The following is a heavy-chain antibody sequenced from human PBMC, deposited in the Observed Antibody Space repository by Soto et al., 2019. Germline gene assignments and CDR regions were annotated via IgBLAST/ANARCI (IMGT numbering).Heavy chain of an antibody. CDR3: AKNSSRDWLES. CDR1: GYIFSNYG. CDR2: ISIYVSYS. V-gene: IGHV1-18*01. Sequence: VQLVQSGAELKMPGASVKVSCKTSGYIFSNYGLTWVRQAPGQGLEWMGWISIYVSYSHSSPKFHGRLIMTTDTSTNTAFMELRNLRIADTAVYFCAKNSSRDWLESWGQGTLITVSS. J-gene: IGHJ5*01. D-gene: IGHD6-13*01.